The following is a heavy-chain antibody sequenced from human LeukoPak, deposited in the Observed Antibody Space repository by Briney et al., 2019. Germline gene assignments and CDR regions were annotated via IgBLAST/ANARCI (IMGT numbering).Heavy chain of an antibody. CDR1: GFTFSSYA. J-gene: IGHJ4*02. CDR2: ISYDGSNK. CDR3: ARGGIQVSGIDEFDY. V-gene: IGHV3-30*07. D-gene: IGHD6-19*01. Sequence: GGSLRLSCAASGFTFSSYAMHWVRQAPGKGLEWVAVISYDGSNKYYADSVKGRFTISRDNSKNTLYLQVNSLRAEDTAVYYCARGGIQVSGIDEFDYWGQGTLVTVSS.